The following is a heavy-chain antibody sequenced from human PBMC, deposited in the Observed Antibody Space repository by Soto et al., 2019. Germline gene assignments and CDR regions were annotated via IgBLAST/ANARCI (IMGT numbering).Heavy chain of an antibody. CDR3: ARLGRRFWSGLDY. D-gene: IGHD3-3*01. CDR1: GGSFSGYY. Sequence: PSETLSLTCAVYGGSFSGYYWSWIRQPPGKGLEWIGEINHSGSTNHNPSLKSRVTISVDTSKNQFSLKLSSVTAADTAVYYCARLGRRFWSGLDYWGQGTLVTVSS. V-gene: IGHV4-34*01. CDR2: INHSGST. J-gene: IGHJ4*02.